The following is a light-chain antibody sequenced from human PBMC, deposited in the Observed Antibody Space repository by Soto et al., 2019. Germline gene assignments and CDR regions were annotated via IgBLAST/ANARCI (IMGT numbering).Light chain of an antibody. CDR1: SSDVGGYNY. CDR3: SSYTSSALV. Sequence: QSVLTQPASVSGSPGQSITISCTGTSSDVGGYNYVSWYQQHPGKAPKLMIYEVVNRPSGISDRFSGSKSGNTASLTISGLQTEDEAHYYCSSYTSSALVFGGGTQLTVL. V-gene: IGLV2-14*01. J-gene: IGLJ3*02. CDR2: EVV.